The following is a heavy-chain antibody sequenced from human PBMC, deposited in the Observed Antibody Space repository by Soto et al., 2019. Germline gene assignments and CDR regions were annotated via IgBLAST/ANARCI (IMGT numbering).Heavy chain of an antibody. J-gene: IGHJ6*02. CDR3: TTDGTYAQYV. CDR1: GISFRNTW. V-gene: IGHV3-74*01. D-gene: IGHD2-2*01. CDR2: INSDGTTT. Sequence: RGGSLSLSCAASGISFRNTWMDWVRQVPGKGVGWVAYINSDGTTTTYADSVRGRFTISRENAKNTVYLQMNSLRADDTALYYFTTDGTYAQYVWGQGTAVTVSS.